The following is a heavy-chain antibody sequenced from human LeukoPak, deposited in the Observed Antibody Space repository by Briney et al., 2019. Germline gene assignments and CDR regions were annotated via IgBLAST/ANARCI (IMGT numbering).Heavy chain of an antibody. J-gene: IGHJ6*03. V-gene: IGHV3-74*01. CDR2: INSDGSST. CDR3: ARAPSATWSGYSGYYYYMDV. CDR1: GFTFSSYW. D-gene: IGHD3-3*01. Sequence: HPGGSLRLSCAPSGFTFSSYWMHWVRQAPGKGLVCVSRINSDGSSTSYAASVKGRFTISRDNAKNTLYLQMNSLRAEDTAVYYCARAPSATWSGYSGYYYYMDVWGKGTTVTVSS.